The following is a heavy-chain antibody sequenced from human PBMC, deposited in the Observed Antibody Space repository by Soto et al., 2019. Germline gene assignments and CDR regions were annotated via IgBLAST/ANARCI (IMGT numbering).Heavy chain of an antibody. CDR1: GGGITSYY. V-gene: IGHV4-59*01. Sequence: QVQLHESGPGLVKPSETLSLTCAVSGGGITSYYWNWIRQTPGKGLEWIGYLYFTGTTKYNPSLRSRVSISIDTSTRRFSLNLPSVTAADAAVYYCARRPGDHSTFAFDIWSQGTLVTVSS. D-gene: IGHD4-17*01. J-gene: IGHJ3*02. CDR2: LYFTGTT. CDR3: ARRPGDHSTFAFDI.